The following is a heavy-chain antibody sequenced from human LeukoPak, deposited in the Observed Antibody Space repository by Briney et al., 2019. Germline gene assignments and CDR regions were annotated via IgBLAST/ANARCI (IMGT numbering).Heavy chain of an antibody. CDR1: GFTFGDYA. D-gene: IGHD3-22*01. J-gene: IGHJ4*02. CDR3: TRARYYYDSSGYYYPYYLDY. Sequence: QPGRSLRLSSTASGFTFGDYAMSWFRQAPGKGLEWVGFIRSKAYVGTTEYAASVKGRFTISRDDSKSIAYLQMNSLNTVDKAVYYCTRARYYYDSSGYYYPYYLDYCGQGTLGTVSS. CDR2: IRSKAYVGTT. V-gene: IGHV3-49*03.